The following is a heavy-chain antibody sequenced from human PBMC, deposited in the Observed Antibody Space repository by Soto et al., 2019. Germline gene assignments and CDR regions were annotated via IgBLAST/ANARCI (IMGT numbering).Heavy chain of an antibody. CDR3: ARDGRYCSSTSCYRYYYYYGMDV. Sequence: PSETLSLTCSVSGGSISSGYYYWSWIRQHPGKGLEWIGCIYYSGSTYYNPSLKSRVTISVDTSKNQFSRKLSSVTAADTAVYYCARDGRYCSSTSCYRYYYYYGMDVWGQGTTVTVSS. V-gene: IGHV4-31*03. CDR1: GGSISSGYYY. CDR2: IYYSGST. D-gene: IGHD2-2*01. J-gene: IGHJ6*02.